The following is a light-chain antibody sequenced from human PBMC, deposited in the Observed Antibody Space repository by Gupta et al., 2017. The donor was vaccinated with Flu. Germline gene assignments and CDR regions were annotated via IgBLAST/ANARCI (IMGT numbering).Light chain of an antibody. CDR3: QQRSTWLLT. CDR2: DAS. CDR1: QSISSY. J-gene: IGKJ4*01. V-gene: IGKV3-11*01. Sequence: EIVLTQSPATLSLSPGERSNLSCRASQSISSYLAWYQQKPGQVPRLLIYDASNRATGIPARFSGSGSGTDFTLTISSLEPEDFAVYYCQQRSTWLLTFGGGTKVEIK.